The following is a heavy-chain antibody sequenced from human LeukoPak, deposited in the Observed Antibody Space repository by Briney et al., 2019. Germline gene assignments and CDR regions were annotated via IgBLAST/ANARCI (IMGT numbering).Heavy chain of an antibody. J-gene: IGHJ4*02. V-gene: IGHV3-7*04. CDR1: GFTFNSYW. D-gene: IGHD1-1*01. Sequence: GGSLRLSCAASGFTFNSYWMNWVRQAPGKGLQWVANINQDGSQEYYVDSVKGRFTISRDNAENSLYLQINSLRAEDTAVYYCARDNSRNDLEYWGQGTLVTVSS. CDR3: ARDNSRNDLEY. CDR2: INQDGSQE.